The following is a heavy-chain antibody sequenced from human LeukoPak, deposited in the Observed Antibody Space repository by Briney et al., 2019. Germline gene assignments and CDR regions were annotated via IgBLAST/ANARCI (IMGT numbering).Heavy chain of an antibody. CDR3: ARERWYYYDSSGYSRAMWGQNWFDP. CDR2: INHSGST. CDR1: GGSFSGYY. J-gene: IGHJ5*02. D-gene: IGHD3-22*01. Sequence: SETLSLTCAVYGGSFSGYYWSWIRQPPGKGLEWIGEINHSGSTNYNPSLKSRVTISVDTSKNQFSLKLSSVTAADTAVYYCARERWYYYDSSGYSRAMWGQNWFDPWGQGTLVTVSS. V-gene: IGHV4-34*01.